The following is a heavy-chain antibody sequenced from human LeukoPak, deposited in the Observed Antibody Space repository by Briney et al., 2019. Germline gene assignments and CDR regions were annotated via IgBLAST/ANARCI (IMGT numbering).Heavy chain of an antibody. CDR1: GYIFTSYG. V-gene: IGHV1-18*04. D-gene: IGHD3-10*01. Sequence: ASVKVSCKASGYIFTSYGISWVRQAPGQGLEWMGWISAYNGNTNYAQKLQGRVTMTTDTSTSTAYMGLRSLRSDDTAVYYCARDTMVRGVIDLYYFDYWGQGTLVTVSS. CDR2: ISAYNGNT. CDR3: ARDTMVRGVIDLYYFDY. J-gene: IGHJ4*02.